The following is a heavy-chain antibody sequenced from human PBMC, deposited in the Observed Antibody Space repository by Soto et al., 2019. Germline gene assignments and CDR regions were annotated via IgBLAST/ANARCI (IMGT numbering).Heavy chain of an antibody. CDR2: ISGSGGTT. CDR3: AKFFVEPVSSCGWPWSFHY. CDR1: GFTFSNYA. D-gene: IGHD6-25*01. V-gene: IGHV3-23*01. Sequence: EVQLLESGGGLVQPGRSLRLSCAASGFTFSNYAMSWVRQAPGQGLDWVSAISGSGGTTYYADSVKGRFTISRDSSKSTLSLKMKSRRAEDAAVYYCAKFFVEPVSSCGWPWSFHYWGQGTLVNVSS. J-gene: IGHJ4*02.